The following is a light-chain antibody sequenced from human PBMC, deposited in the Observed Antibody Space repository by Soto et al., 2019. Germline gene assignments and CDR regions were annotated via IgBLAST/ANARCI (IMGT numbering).Light chain of an antibody. V-gene: IGLV2-11*01. CDR1: SSDVGGYNY. J-gene: IGLJ1*01. CDR3: CSYAGSYIYV. CDR2: DVN. Sequence: QSALTQPRSVSGSPGQSVTISCTGTSSDVGGYNYVSWYQQHPGKAPKLMIYDVNKRPSGVPDRFSGSKSGNTASLTISGLQAEDEADYYCCSYAGSYIYVFGTETKLTVL.